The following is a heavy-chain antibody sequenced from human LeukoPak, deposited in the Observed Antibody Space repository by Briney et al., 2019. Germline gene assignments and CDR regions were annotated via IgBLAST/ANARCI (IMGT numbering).Heavy chain of an antibody. Sequence: PSDTLSLTCAVSGYSITSSSWWGWIRQPPGKGLEWIGYIYHSGTTYYNPSLQSRVTMSVDTSKNQFSLKLSSVTAVDTAVYYCARKENVYYYFDYWGQGTLVTVSS. CDR1: GYSITSSSW. J-gene: IGHJ4*02. D-gene: IGHD3-10*01. CDR3: ARKENVYYYFDY. V-gene: IGHV4-28*01. CDR2: IYHSGTT.